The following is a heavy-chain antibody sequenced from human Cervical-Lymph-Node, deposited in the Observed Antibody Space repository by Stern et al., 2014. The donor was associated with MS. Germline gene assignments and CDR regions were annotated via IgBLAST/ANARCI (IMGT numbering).Heavy chain of an antibody. D-gene: IGHD1-26*01. J-gene: IGHJ4*02. CDR1: GYSFTNYG. CDR3: ARRSGSYSFDH. CDR2: VSTYNGKT. Sequence: VQLVESGAEVKKPGASVKVSCKPSGYSFTNYGISWVRQAPGQGPEWMEWVSTYNGKTAYSQKLQCSLTMTRDTSTSTVYMELRSLTSDDTAVYYCARRSGSYSFDHWGQGTLVAVSS. V-gene: IGHV1-18*04.